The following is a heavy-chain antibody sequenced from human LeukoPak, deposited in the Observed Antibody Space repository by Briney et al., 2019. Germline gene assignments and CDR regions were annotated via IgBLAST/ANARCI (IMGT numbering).Heavy chain of an antibody. CDR3: ARVGWGRNWFDP. Sequence: ASVKVSCKASGYAFTGYYMHWVRQAPGQGLEWMGRINPNSGGTNYAQKFQGRVTMTRDTSISTAYMELSRLRSDDTAVYHCARVGWGRNWFDPWGQGTLVTVSS. V-gene: IGHV1-2*06. D-gene: IGHD3-16*01. J-gene: IGHJ5*02. CDR1: GYAFTGYY. CDR2: INPNSGGT.